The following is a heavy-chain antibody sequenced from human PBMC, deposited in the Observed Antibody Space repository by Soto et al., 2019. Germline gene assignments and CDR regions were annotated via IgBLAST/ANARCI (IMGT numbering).Heavy chain of an antibody. CDR1: GGSISSGGYY. J-gene: IGHJ3*02. CDR2: IYYSGST. Sequence: SETRSLTCTVSGGSISSGGYYWSWIRQHPGKGLEWIGYIYYSGSTYYNPSLKSRVTISVDTSKNQFSLKLSSVTAADTAVYYCASTGDFWSGYYPPGAFDIWGQGTMVTVSS. D-gene: IGHD3-3*01. CDR3: ASTGDFWSGYYPPGAFDI. V-gene: IGHV4-31*03.